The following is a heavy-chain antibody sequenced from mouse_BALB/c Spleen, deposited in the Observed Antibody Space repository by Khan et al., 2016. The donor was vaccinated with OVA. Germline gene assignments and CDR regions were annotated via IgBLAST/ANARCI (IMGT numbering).Heavy chain of an antibody. CDR3: TRVYYRYYRYFDV. CDR1: DFSLSTYG. Sequence: QVQLQQSGPGLVQPSQSLSITCTVTDFSLSTYGIHWVRQSPGKGLEWLGVIWSGGSTDYNAAFISRLSISKDNSKSQVFFIMNSMQTDDTAIYYCTRVYYRYYRYFDVWGAGTTVTVAS. V-gene: IGHV2-4-1*01. CDR2: IWSGGST. J-gene: IGHJ1*01. D-gene: IGHD2-14*01.